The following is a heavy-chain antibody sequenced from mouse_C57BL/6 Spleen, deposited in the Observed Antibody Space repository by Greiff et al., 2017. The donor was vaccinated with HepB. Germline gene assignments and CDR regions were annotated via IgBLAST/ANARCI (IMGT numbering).Heavy chain of an antibody. D-gene: IGHD4-1*01. J-gene: IGHJ2*01. CDR3: ARGELGFDY. Sequence: EVQLKQSGPELVKPGASVKISCKASGYTFTDYYMNWVKQSHGKSLEWIGDINPNNGGTSYNQKFKGKATLTVDKSSSTAYMELRSLTSEDSAVYYCARGELGFDYWGQGTTLTVSS. CDR1: GYTFTDYY. CDR2: INPNNGGT. V-gene: IGHV1-26*01.